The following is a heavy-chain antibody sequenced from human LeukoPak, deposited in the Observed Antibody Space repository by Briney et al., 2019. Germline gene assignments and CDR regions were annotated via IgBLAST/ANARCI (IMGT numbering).Heavy chain of an antibody. V-gene: IGHV4-59*08. CDR3: ARTPYSGSYWVPTYNWFDP. CDR2: IYYSGST. CDR1: GGSISSYY. D-gene: IGHD1-26*01. J-gene: IGHJ5*02. Sequence: MSSETLSLTCTVSGGSISSYYWSWIRQPPGKGLEWIGYIYYSGSTNYNPSLKSRVTISVDTSKNQFSLKLSSVTAADTAVYYCARTPYSGSYWVPTYNWFDPWGQGTLVTVSS.